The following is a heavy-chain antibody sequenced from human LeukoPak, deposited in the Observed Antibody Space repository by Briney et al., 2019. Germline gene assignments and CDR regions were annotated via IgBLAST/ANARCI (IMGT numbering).Heavy chain of an antibody. CDR3: ARVGGSGSYYSFDY. CDR1: GYTFTGYY. Sequence: ASVKVSCKASGYTFTGYYMHWVRQAPGQGLEWMGWINPNSGGTNYAQKFQGWVTMTRDTSISTAYMELSRLRSDDTAVYYCARVGGSGSYYSFDYWGQGTLVTVSS. J-gene: IGHJ4*02. CDR2: INPNSGGT. V-gene: IGHV1-2*04. D-gene: IGHD3-10*01.